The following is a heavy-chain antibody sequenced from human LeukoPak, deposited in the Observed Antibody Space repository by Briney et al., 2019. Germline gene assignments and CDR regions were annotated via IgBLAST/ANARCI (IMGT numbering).Heavy chain of an antibody. D-gene: IGHD3-10*01. CDR3: ARGYYYGSGSYSRYYYMDV. V-gene: IGHV4-34*01. Sequence: SETLSLTCAVYGGSFSGYYWSWIRQPPGKGLEWIGEINHSGSTNYNPSLKSRVTISVDTSKNQFSLKLSLVTAADTAVYYCARGYYYGSGSYSRYYYMDVWGKGTTVTVSS. J-gene: IGHJ6*03. CDR1: GGSFSGYY. CDR2: INHSGST.